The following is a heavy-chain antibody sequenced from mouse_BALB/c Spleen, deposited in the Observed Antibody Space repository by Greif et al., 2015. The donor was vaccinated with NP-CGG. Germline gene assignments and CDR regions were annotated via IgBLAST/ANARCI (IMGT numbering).Heavy chain of an antibody. Sequence: VQLQQSGAELVRPGASVKLSCKASGYTFTSYWINWVKQRPGQGLEWIGNIYPSDSYTNYNQKFKDKATLTVDKSSSTAYMQLSSPTSEDSAVYYCTRGGAYYGNYVAMDYWGQGTSVTVSS. CDR1: GYTFTSYW. V-gene: IGHV1-69*02. CDR2: IYPSDSYT. D-gene: IGHD2-10*01. J-gene: IGHJ4*01. CDR3: TRGGAYYGNYVAMDY.